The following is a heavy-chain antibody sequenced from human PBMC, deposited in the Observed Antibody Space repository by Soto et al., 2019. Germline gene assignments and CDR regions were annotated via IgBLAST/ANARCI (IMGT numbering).Heavy chain of an antibody. V-gene: IGHV3-23*01. CDR3: TSGPYCDTSCFFLPNFYSALDV. J-gene: IGHJ6*02. CDR2: IGGLGGTI. CDR1: GFTFTNFD. Sequence: EVQWLESGGDLVQPGGSLRLSCAAYGFTFTNFDMSWVRQATGKGLEWVSYIGGLGGTILYAGYVKGRYAICRDSSQNAPYLQANTLRPDDTAVSYCTSGPYCDTSCFFLPNFYSALDVWGRETTVTVS. D-gene: IGHD2-15*01.